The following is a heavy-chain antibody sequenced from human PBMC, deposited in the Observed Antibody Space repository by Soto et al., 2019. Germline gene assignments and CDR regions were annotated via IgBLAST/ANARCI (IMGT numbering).Heavy chain of an antibody. CDR3: ARAGGYYDILTGYYRPTKNFDY. CDR2: INHSGST. CDR1: GGSFSGYY. V-gene: IGHV4-34*01. Sequence: QVQLQQWGAGLLKPSETLSLTCAVYGGSFSGYYWSWIRQPPGKGLEWIGEINHSGSTNYNPSLKSRVTISVDTSKNHFSLKLSSVTAADTAVYYCARAGGYYDILTGYYRPTKNFDYWGQGTLVTVSS. J-gene: IGHJ4*02. D-gene: IGHD3-9*01.